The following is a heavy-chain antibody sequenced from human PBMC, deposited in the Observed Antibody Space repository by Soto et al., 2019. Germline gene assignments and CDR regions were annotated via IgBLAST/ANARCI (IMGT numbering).Heavy chain of an antibody. CDR1: GGPFSGYH. J-gene: IGHJ4*02. V-gene: IGHV4-34*01. Sequence: NPSETLSLTCAAYGGPFSGYHWNWIRQPPGKGLGWIGQISHTGDTNYNPSLNSRVTLSVDKSKNQFSLRLTAVTAADTGLYFCARERSFSHTTGSYDEDNFDIWGRGTLVTVSS. CDR2: ISHTGDT. CDR3: ARERSFSHTTGSYDEDNFDI. D-gene: IGHD2-8*02.